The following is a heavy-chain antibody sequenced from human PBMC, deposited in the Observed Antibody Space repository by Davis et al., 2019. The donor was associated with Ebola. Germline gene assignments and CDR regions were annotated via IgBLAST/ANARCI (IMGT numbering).Heavy chain of an antibody. Sequence: PGGSLRLSCKGSGYTFTSYWIGWVRQMPGKGLEWMGIIYPGDSDTGYSPSFQGQVTISADKSISTAYLQWSSLKASDTAIYYCARLGDYVFDYWGQGTLVIVSS. J-gene: IGHJ4*02. V-gene: IGHV5-51*01. CDR2: IYPGDSDT. D-gene: IGHD4-17*01. CDR3: ARLGDYVFDY. CDR1: GYTFTSYW.